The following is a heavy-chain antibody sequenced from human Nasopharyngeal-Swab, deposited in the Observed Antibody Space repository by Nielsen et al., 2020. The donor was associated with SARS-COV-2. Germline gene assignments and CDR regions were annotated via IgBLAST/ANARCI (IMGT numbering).Heavy chain of an antibody. CDR2: IGDKAHNYAT. Sequence: GESLKISCAASGFVFSGPAIHWVRQASGKGLEWVGRIGDKAHNYATTYAASVKGRFTISRDDSKNTAFLQMDSLNTEDTALYYCTTDYYFDYWGQGTLVTVSS. J-gene: IGHJ4*02. D-gene: IGHD4/OR15-4a*01. CDR3: TTDYYFDY. V-gene: IGHV3-73*01. CDR1: GFVFSGPA.